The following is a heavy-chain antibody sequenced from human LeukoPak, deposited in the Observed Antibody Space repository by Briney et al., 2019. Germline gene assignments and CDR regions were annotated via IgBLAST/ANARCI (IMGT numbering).Heavy chain of an antibody. CDR3: ARGAVVTYYFDY. CDR2: IIPIFGTA. CDR1: GYTFTSYG. V-gene: IGHV1-69*05. J-gene: IGHJ4*02. Sequence: ASVKVSCKASGYTFTSYGISWVRQAPGQGLEWMGGIIPIFGTANYAQKFQGRVTMTRDMSTSTVYMELSSLRSEDTAVYYCARGAVVTYYFDYWGQGTLVTVSS. D-gene: IGHD4-23*01.